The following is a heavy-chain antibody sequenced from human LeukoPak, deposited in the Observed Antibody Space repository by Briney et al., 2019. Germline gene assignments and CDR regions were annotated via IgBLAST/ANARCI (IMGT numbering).Heavy chain of an antibody. D-gene: IGHD5-18*01. J-gene: IGHJ5*02. CDR3: AREGGSSYGYAYH. Sequence: ASVKVSCKAFGYTFTSYYMHWVRQAPGQGLEWMGWINPHSGDTNCAHKFQGRVTMTRDTSISIAYMELSSLKSDDTAVYYCAREGGSSYGYAYHWGQGTLVTVSS. V-gene: IGHV1-2*07. CDR2: INPHSGDT. CDR1: GYTFTSYY.